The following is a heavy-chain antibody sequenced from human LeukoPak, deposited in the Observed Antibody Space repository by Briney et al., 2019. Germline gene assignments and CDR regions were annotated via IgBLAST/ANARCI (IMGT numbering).Heavy chain of an antibody. D-gene: IGHD3-3*01. CDR3: ARGQYYDFWSGYSFAAFDI. V-gene: IGHV1-46*03. CDR2: INPSGGST. CDR1: GYTFTSYY. Sequence: ASVKVSCKASGYTFTSYYMHWVRQAPGQGLEWMGIINPSGGSTRYAQKFQGRVTMTRDTSTSTVYMELSSLRSEDTAVYYCARGQYYDFWSGYSFAAFDIWGQGTMVTVSS. J-gene: IGHJ3*02.